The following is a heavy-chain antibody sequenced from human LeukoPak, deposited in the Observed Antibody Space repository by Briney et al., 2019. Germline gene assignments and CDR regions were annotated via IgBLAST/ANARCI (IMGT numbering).Heavy chain of an antibody. Sequence: GGSLRLSCAASGFTFSSYWMHWVRQAPGKGLVWVSRINSDGSSTSYADSVKGRFTVSRDNSKNMLYLQMSSLRAEDTAMYYCASQQLGLDDWGQGTLVTVSS. J-gene: IGHJ4*02. CDR3: ASQQLGLDD. D-gene: IGHD6-13*01. CDR2: INSDGSST. V-gene: IGHV3-74*01. CDR1: GFTFSSYW.